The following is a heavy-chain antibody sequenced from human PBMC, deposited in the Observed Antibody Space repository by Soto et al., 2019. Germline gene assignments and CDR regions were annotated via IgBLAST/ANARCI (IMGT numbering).Heavy chain of an antibody. CDR1: GGSIDSYY. V-gene: IGHV4-59*01. D-gene: IGHD3-22*01. CDR3: ARGLISGYYLYDAFDI. J-gene: IGHJ3*02. CDR2: IYYSGST. Sequence: ASETLSLTCTVSGGSIDSYYWTWIRQPPGKGLEWIGYIYYSGSTNYNPSLKSRVTISVDTSKNQFSLKLSSVTAADTAVYYCARGLISGYYLYDAFDIWGQGTMVTVSS.